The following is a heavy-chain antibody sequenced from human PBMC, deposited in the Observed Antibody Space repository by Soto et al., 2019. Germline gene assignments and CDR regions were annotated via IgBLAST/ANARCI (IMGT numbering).Heavy chain of an antibody. CDR1: GFSLSTSGVG. D-gene: IGHD3-22*01. J-gene: IGHJ4*02. V-gene: IGHV2-5*02. Sequence: QITLKESGPTLVKPTQTLTLTCTFSGFSLSTSGVGVGWIRQPPGKALEWLALIYWDDDKRYSPSLKSRLTITKDTSKNQVVLTMTNMDPVDTATYYCAHRNNYSDSSGYAYDFDYWGQGTLVTVAS. CDR3: AHRNNYSDSSGYAYDFDY. CDR2: IYWDDDK.